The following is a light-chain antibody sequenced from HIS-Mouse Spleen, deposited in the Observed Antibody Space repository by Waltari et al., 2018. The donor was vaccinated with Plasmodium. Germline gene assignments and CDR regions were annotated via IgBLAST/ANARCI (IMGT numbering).Light chain of an antibody. Sequence: ELVLTQSQGPLSLSPGERDTLSCRASQSVSSSYLAWYQQKPGQAPRLLIYGASSRATGIPDRFSGSGSGTDFTLTISRLEPEDFAVYYCQQYGSSPLTFGGGTKVESK. J-gene: IGKJ4*01. CDR3: QQYGSSPLT. CDR1: QSVSSSY. CDR2: GAS. V-gene: IGKV3-20*01.